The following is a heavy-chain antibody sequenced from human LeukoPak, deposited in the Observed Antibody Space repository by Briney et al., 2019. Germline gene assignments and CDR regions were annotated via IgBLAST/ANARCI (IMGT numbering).Heavy chain of an antibody. D-gene: IGHD6-6*01. CDR2: IYFDGTNK. J-gene: IGHJ3*02. Sequence: GGSLRLSCAASGFTFGNYGMHWVRQAPGKGLEWVALIYFDGTNKYYTDSVKGRFTISRDNSENTVYMQMSSLRAEDTAVYYCARKQYSSSSATVGAFDIWGQGTMVTVSS. CDR1: GFTFGNYG. CDR3: ARKQYSSSSATVGAFDI. V-gene: IGHV3-33*01.